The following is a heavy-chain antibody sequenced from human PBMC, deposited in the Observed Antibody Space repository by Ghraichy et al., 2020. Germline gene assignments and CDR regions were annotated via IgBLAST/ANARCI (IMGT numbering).Heavy chain of an antibody. CDR3: AHRRGPWFGGNWFDP. CDR2: IYWNDDK. Sequence: SGPTLVKPTQTLTLTCTFSGFSLSTSGVGVGWIRQPPGKALEWLALIYWNDDKRYSPSLKSRLTITKDTSKNQVVLTMTNMDPVDTATYYCAHRRGPWFGGNWFDPWGQGTLVTVSS. CDR1: GFSLSTSGVG. V-gene: IGHV2-5*01. D-gene: IGHD3-10*01. J-gene: IGHJ5*02.